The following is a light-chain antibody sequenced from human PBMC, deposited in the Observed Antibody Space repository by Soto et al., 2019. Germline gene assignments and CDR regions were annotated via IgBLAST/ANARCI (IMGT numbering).Light chain of an antibody. CDR2: DVS. J-gene: IGLJ2*01. V-gene: IGLV2-14*01. Sequence: QSVLTQPASVSGSPGQSITISCTGTSIDVGGYNYVSWYQQHPGKAPKLMIYDVSNRPSGVSNRFSGSKSGNTASLTISGLQAEDEADYYCSSYTSSSPVVFGGGTKVTVL. CDR1: SIDVGGYNY. CDR3: SSYTSSSPVV.